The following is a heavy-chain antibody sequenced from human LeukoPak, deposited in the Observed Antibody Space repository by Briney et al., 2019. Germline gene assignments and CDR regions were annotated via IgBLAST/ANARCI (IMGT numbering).Heavy chain of an antibody. J-gene: IGHJ4*02. CDR2: IYGSGVSI. V-gene: IGHV3-23*01. CDR1: GFTFEKYV. Sequence: GGSLRLSCVASGFTFEKYVMNWVRQAPGKGLEWLATIYGSGVSISYADSVKGRFTISRDNSNNTLYLQMNSLRAEDTAMYFCAKDLGWELPAEAYWGQGILVTVSS. D-gene: IGHD1-26*01. CDR3: AKDLGWELPAEAY.